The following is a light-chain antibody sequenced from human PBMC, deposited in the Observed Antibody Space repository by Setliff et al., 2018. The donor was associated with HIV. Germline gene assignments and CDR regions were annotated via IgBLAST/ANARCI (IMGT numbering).Light chain of an antibody. CDR2: IND. Sequence: QSVLTQPPSASGTPGHRVTVSCSGSASNIGANTVTWYQQFPGPAPQLLIYINDHRPSGVPHRFSAPKSGTTASLAISGLQSEDEADYFCSTWDDNLNGKVFGSGTKV. J-gene: IGLJ1*01. CDR3: STWDDNLNGKV. V-gene: IGLV1-44*01. CDR1: ASNIGANT.